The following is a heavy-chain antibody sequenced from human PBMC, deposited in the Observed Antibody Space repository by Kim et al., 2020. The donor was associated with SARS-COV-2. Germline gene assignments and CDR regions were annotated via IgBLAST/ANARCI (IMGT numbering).Heavy chain of an antibody. CDR1: GYTFTSHY. CDR2: INPRGDTT. V-gene: IGHV1-46*01. J-gene: IGHJ4*02. D-gene: IGHD3-9*01. Sequence: VSVQVSCEASGYTFTSHYMHWVRQAPGQGLEGMGLINPRGDTTPYAQTFQERITITRDTSKQTVYMEQSSLIYDHSAVYYCARGGPRYYTDNWGQGYPV. CDR3: ARGGPRYYTDN.